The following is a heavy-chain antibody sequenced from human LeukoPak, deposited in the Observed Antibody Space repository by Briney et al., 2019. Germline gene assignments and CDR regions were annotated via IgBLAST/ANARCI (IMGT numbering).Heavy chain of an antibody. CDR2: ISGSGGST. V-gene: IGHV3-23*01. CDR3: ATASSYGAHYFVY. Sequence: GGSLRLSCAASGFTFSSYAMSWVRQAPGKGLEWVSAISGSGGSTYYADSVKGRFTISRDNSKNTLYLQMNSLRSEDTAVYYCATASSYGAHYFVYWGQGTLVTVSS. J-gene: IGHJ4*02. CDR1: GFTFSSYA. D-gene: IGHD4/OR15-4a*01.